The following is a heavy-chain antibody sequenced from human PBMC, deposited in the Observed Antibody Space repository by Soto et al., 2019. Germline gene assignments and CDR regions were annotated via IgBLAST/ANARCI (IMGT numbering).Heavy chain of an antibody. CDR2: IYFTGST. CDR3: ARDWGSSGWPN. J-gene: IGHJ4*02. Sequence: SETLSLTCTVSGHSLSSGGYYWSWIRQHPGKGLEWVGYIYFTGSTLYNPSLKSRLAMSLDTSKNQFSLKLGSVTAADTAIYYCARDWGSSGWPNWGPGTLVTSPQ. CDR1: GHSLSSGGYY. V-gene: IGHV4-31*03. D-gene: IGHD6-19*01.